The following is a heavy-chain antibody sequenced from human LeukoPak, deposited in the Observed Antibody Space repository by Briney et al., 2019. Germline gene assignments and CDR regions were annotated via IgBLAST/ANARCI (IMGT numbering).Heavy chain of an antibody. V-gene: IGHV1-2*02. Sequence: ASVKVSCKASGYTFAAYYIHWVRQAPGQGLEWIGWINPNSGGTNYAQKFQGRVTMTRDPSISTAYMELSRLTSDDTTVYFCAKDAGTSGRFDSWGQGTLVTVSS. J-gene: IGHJ4*02. CDR2: INPNSGGT. CDR1: GYTFAAYY. CDR3: AKDAGTSGRFDS. D-gene: IGHD6-19*01.